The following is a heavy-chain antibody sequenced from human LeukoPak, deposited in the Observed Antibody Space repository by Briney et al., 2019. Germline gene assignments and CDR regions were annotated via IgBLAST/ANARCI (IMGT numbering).Heavy chain of an antibody. V-gene: IGHV4-34*01. D-gene: IGHD3-10*01. CDR2: INHSGST. CDR3: ARDGGRVRGPPGDAYNI. J-gene: IGHJ3*02. Sequence: PSETLSLTCAVYGGSFSGYYWSWIRQPPGKGLEWIGEINHSGSTNYNPSLKSRVTISVDTSKNQFSLKLSSVTAADTAVYYCARDGGRVRGPPGDAYNIWGQGTMVIVSS. CDR1: GGSFSGYY.